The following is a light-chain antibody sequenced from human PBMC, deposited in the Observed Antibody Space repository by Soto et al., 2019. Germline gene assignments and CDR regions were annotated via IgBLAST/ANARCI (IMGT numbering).Light chain of an antibody. V-gene: IGKV3-15*01. CDR3: QQRGNWPPGFT. CDR2: GAS. Sequence: EIVMTQSPATLSVSPGERATLSCRASQSVSSNLAWYQQKPGQAPRLLIYGASTRATGIPARFSGSGSGTDFTLTISSLEPEDFAVYYCQQRGNWPPGFTFGPGTKWIS. J-gene: IGKJ3*01. CDR1: QSVSSN.